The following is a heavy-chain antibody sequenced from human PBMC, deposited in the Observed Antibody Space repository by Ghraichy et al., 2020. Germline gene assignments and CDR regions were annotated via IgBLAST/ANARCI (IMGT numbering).Heavy chain of an antibody. Sequence: ASVKVSCKASGYTFTSYDINWVRQDTGQGLEWMGWMNPNSGNTGYAQKFQGRVTMTRNTSISTAYMELSSLRSEDTAVYYCARDFAWHHYYYYGMDVWGQGTTVTVSS. V-gene: IGHV1-8*01. J-gene: IGHJ6*02. CDR2: MNPNSGNT. D-gene: IGHD2/OR15-2a*01. CDR1: GYTFTSYD. CDR3: ARDFAWHHYYYYGMDV.